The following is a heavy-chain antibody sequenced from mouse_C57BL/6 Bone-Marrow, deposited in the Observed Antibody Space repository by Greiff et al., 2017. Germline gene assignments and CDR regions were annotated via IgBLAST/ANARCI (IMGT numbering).Heavy chain of an antibody. CDR2: INPGSGGT. V-gene: IGHV1-54*01. J-gene: IGHJ3*01. CDR1: GYAFTNYL. CDR3: ARGYSGFFAY. Sequence: VQLQQSGAALVRPGTSVKVSCKASGYAFTNYLIEWVKQRPGQGLEWIGVINPGSGGTNYNEKFKGKATLTADKSSSTAYMQLSSLTSEDSAVYFCARGYSGFFAYWGQGTLVTVSA. D-gene: IGHD2-3*01.